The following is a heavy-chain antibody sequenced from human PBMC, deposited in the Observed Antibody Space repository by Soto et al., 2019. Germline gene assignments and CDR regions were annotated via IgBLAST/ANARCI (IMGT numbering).Heavy chain of an antibody. CDR1: GISVTASGKS. D-gene: IGHD3-16*01. J-gene: IGHJ4*02. CDR2: TY. Sequence: QITLKESGPTLVKPTQTLTLTCSVSGISVTASGKSLGWIRQPPGKAPEWLALTYQYSPSLQNRVMFTKDTSKNQVVLTMTNVDPGDTATYYCTLRDDSSTGPIYWGQGIQVPVSS. V-gene: IGHV2-5*01. CDR3: TLRDDSSTGPIY.